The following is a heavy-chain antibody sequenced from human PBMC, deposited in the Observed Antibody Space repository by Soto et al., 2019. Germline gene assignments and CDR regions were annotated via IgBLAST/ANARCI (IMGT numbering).Heavy chain of an antibody. CDR1: GFTFSNYA. J-gene: IGHJ3*01. CDR3: ATEGKEAAFDF. Sequence: EVQLLESGGGLVQPGGSLRLSCAASGFTFSNYAMSWVRQAPGKGLEWVSAINNGGATYYADSVKGRFTISRDNSKNTMSRQMTSLRVEDTAVFYCATEGKEAAFDFWGQGTMVAVSS. V-gene: IGHV3-23*01. CDR2: INNGGAT.